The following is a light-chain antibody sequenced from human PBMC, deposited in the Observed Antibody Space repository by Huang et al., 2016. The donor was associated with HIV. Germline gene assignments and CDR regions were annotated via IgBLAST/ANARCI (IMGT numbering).Light chain of an antibody. Sequence: AIQLTQSPSSLFASVGDRVTITCRASQAIRNDLGWYQQRPGTAPKVLIYAASGLQGGVPLRFSGGGSGTEFTLTISSLQPEDFATYYCLQDYNYPRTFGQGTKVKV. V-gene: IGKV1-6*01. CDR2: AAS. J-gene: IGKJ1*01. CDR3: LQDYNYPRT. CDR1: QAIRND.